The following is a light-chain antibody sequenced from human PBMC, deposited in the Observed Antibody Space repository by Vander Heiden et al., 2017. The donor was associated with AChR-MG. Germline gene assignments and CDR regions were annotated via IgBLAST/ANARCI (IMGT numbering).Light chain of an antibody. CDR3: CSFAGSGNFGVI. Sequence: QSALTQPPSASGSPGQSVTISCTGTSSDVGSYSHVSWYQQHPGNAPKLLIYEVIKRPSGVPDRFSGSKSGNTASLTVSGLQAEDEATYYCCSFAGSGNFGVIFGGGTRLTVL. V-gene: IGLV2-8*01. CDR1: SSDVGSYSH. J-gene: IGLJ2*01. CDR2: EVI.